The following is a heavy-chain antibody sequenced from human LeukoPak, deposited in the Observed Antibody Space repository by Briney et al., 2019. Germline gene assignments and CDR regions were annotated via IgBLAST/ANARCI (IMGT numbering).Heavy chain of an antibody. CDR3: ASPPYSGWYRASHSGY. CDR2: IKQDGSEK. Sequence: GGSLRLSCAASGFTFSSYWMSWVRQAPGKGLEWVANIKQDGSEKYYVDSVKGRFTISRDNAKNSLYLQMNSLRAEDTAVYYCASPPYSGWYRASHSGYWGQGTLVTVSS. J-gene: IGHJ4*02. V-gene: IGHV3-7*01. D-gene: IGHD6-19*01. CDR1: GFTFSSYW.